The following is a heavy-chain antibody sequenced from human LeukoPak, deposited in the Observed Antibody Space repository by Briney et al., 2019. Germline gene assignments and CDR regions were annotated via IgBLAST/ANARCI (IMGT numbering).Heavy chain of an antibody. Sequence: SGGSLRLSCAASGFTFSSYAMSWVRQAPGKGLEWVSAISGSGGSTYYADSVKDRFTISRDNSKNTLYLQMNSLRAEDTAVYYCAKRPQRGSGWYYYFDYWGQGTLVTVSS. V-gene: IGHV3-23*01. J-gene: IGHJ4*02. CDR3: AKRPQRGSGWYYYFDY. D-gene: IGHD6-19*01. CDR2: ISGSGGST. CDR1: GFTFSSYA.